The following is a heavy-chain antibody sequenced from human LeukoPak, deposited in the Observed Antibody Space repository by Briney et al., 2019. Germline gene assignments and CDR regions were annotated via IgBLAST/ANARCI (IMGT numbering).Heavy chain of an antibody. Sequence: PSETLSLTCAVYGGSFSGYYWSWIRQPPGKGLEWIGEINHSGSTNYNPSLKSRVTISVDTSKNQFSLKLSSVTAEDTAVYYCARDLVVVVAEIYYYYGMDVWGQGTTVTVSS. CDR3: ARDLVVVVAEIYYYYGMDV. CDR1: GGSFSGYY. D-gene: IGHD2-15*01. J-gene: IGHJ6*02. V-gene: IGHV4-34*01. CDR2: INHSGST.